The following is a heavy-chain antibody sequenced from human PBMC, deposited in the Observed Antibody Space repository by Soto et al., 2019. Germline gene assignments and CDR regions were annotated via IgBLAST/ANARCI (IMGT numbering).Heavy chain of an antibody. J-gene: IGHJ4*02. CDR3: AHRVLRTVFGLVTTTAIYFDF. CDR2: IYWDVDK. D-gene: IGHD3-3*01. CDR1: GFSLTTSGVR. V-gene: IGHV2-5*02. Sequence: QLTLNESGPTQVKPRQTLTLTCTFSGFSLTTSGVRVGWIRHSPGKTPEWVALIYWDVDKRYSPSLKHRLTITKDTSKNQVVLTMADLDPADTGTYHCAHRVLRTVFGLVTTTAIYFDFWGQGTPVAVSS.